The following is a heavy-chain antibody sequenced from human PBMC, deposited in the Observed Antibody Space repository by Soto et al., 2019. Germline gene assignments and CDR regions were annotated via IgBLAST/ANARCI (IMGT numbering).Heavy chain of an antibody. CDR2: INYSGST. CDR3: AKVPLERLNDWYYFDY. J-gene: IGHJ4*02. D-gene: IGHD1-1*01. Sequence: ASETLSLTCTVASGSISSYNWNWVRQPPGKGLEWIGFINYSGSTHYNPSLKSRVTISLDTSKNQFSLKLHSVTAADTAVYYCAKVPLERLNDWYYFDYWGRGTLVTVSS. CDR1: SGSISSYN. V-gene: IGHV4-59*01.